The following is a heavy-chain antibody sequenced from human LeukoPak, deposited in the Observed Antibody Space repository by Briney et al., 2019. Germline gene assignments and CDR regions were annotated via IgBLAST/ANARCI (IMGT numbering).Heavy chain of an antibody. J-gene: IGHJ5*02. D-gene: IGHD3-22*01. CDR3: AKGSSGYYHGSYNWFDP. Sequence: ASVNVSCKASGYTFTSYDINWVRQATGQGLEWMGWMNPNSGNTGYAQKFQGRVTITRNTSIRTAYMELSSLRSEDTAVYYCAKGSSGYYHGSYNWFDPWGQGTLVTVSS. CDR2: MNPNSGNT. CDR1: GYTFTSYD. V-gene: IGHV1-8*03.